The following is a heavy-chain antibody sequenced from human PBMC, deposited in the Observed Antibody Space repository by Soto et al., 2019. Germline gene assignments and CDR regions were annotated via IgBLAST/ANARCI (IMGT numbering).Heavy chain of an antibody. CDR2: IIPIFNTA. CDR1: GGSFSTFA. D-gene: IGHD5-12*01. J-gene: IGHJ5*02. Sequence: QVQLVQSGAEVKKPGSSVKVSCKASGGSFSTFAISWVRQAPGQGLEWMGGIIPIFNTAKYTQKVQGRVTMIADESTSTAYMELSSLRSEDTAVDYCARDRPLARGNNWFDPWGQGTLVTVSS. CDR3: ARDRPLARGNNWFDP. V-gene: IGHV1-69*01.